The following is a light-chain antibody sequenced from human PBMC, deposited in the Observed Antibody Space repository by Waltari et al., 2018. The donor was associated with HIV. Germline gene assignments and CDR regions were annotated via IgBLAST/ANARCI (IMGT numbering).Light chain of an antibody. CDR2: VAS. V-gene: IGKV3-20*01. CDR3: QQYGSLPWT. Sequence: VLTPSPGTLPLSPGERATLSCRASHSVSSSYVAWYQQKPGQAPRLLIYVASSRATGIPDRFSGSGSGTDFTLTISRLEPEDFAVYDCQQYGSLPWTFGQGTKVEIK. CDR1: HSVSSSY. J-gene: IGKJ1*01.